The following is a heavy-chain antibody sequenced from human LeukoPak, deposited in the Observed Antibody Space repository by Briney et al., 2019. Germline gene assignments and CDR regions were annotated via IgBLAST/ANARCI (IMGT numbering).Heavy chain of an antibody. CDR3: VRHLGT. D-gene: IGHD3-16*01. Sequence: GGSLRLSCAASGFTFSNYDMNWVRQAPGKGLEWISYISSSISTTYYADSVKGRFTISRDNAKKSQYLQMNSLRDEDTAVYYCVRHLGTWGQGTLVTVSS. CDR1: GFTFSNYD. CDR2: ISSSISTT. V-gene: IGHV3-48*02. J-gene: IGHJ5*02.